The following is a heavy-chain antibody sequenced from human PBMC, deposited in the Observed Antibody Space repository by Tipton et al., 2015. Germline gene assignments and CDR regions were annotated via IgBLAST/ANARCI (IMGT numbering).Heavy chain of an antibody. J-gene: IGHJ6*02. Sequence: TLSLTCTVSGGSISSYYWSWIRQSPGKGLEWIGYISYSGTTNYNPSLKSRVTISVDTSKNQFFLNLSSVTAADTAVYYCARIRGRYVMDYWGQGTTVTVSS. CDR2: ISYSGTT. V-gene: IGHV4-59*12. CDR1: GGSISSYY. CDR3: ARIRGRYVMDY. D-gene: IGHD3-16*01.